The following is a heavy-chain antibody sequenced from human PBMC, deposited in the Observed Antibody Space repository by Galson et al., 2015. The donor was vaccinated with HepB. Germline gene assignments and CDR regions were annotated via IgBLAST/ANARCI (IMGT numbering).Heavy chain of an antibody. Sequence: SVKVSCKASGYTFTGYHMHWVRQAPGQGLEWMGWINPNSGGTNYAQKFQGWVTMTRDTSISTAYMELSRLRSDDTAVYYCARARVGATLYYFDYWGQGTLVTVSS. CDR3: ARARVGATLYYFDY. CDR2: INPNSGGT. J-gene: IGHJ4*02. CDR1: GYTFTGYH. V-gene: IGHV1-2*04. D-gene: IGHD1-26*01.